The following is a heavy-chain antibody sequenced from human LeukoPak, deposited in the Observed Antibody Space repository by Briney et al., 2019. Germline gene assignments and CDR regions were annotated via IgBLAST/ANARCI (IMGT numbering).Heavy chain of an antibody. V-gene: IGHV3-48*03. D-gene: IGHD3-3*01. J-gene: IGHJ6*02. CDR3: ARDYYDFWSGYYNGYYYGMDV. Sequence: GGSLRLSCAASGFTFSSYEMNWVRQAPGKGLEWVSYISSSGSTIHYADSVKGRFTISRDNAKDSLYLQMNSLRAEDTAVYYCARDYYDFWSGYYNGYYYGMDVWGQGTTVTVSS. CDR2: ISSSGSTI. CDR1: GFTFSSYE.